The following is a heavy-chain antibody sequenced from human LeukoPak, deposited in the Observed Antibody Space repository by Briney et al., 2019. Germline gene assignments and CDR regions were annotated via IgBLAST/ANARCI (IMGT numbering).Heavy chain of an antibody. Sequence: GRSLRLSCAASGFTFSNYAMHWVRQAPGKGLEWVAVISYDGSNKYYADSVKGRFTISRDNSKNTLYLQMNSLRAEDTAVYYCARDQFVVDAFDIWGQGTMVTVSS. CDR1: GFTFSNYA. CDR3: ARDQFVVDAFDI. D-gene: IGHD2-21*01. V-gene: IGHV3-30-3*01. CDR2: ISYDGSNK. J-gene: IGHJ3*02.